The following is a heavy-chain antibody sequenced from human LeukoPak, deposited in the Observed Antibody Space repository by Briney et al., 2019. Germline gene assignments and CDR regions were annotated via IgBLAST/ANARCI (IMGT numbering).Heavy chain of an antibody. CDR2: IYYSGST. CDR3: ARGWAVAFDY. Sequence: SETLSLTCTVSGGSISSSSYYWGWIRQPPGKGLEWIGSIYYSGSTYYNPSLKSRVTISVDTSKNQFSLKLSSVTAADTAVYYCARGWAVAFDYWGQGTLVTVSS. CDR1: GGSISSSSYY. V-gene: IGHV4-39*07. D-gene: IGHD6-19*01. J-gene: IGHJ4*02.